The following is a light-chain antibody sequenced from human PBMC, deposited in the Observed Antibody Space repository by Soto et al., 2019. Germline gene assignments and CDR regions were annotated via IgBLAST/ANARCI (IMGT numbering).Light chain of an antibody. CDR3: QRYGAP. Sequence: IVLTQSPGTLSLSPGERATLSCRASQSLGSSYLAWYQQKPGQAPRLLIYERSNRATGIPDRFSGSGSGTDFTLTISRLEPEDCAVYDCQRYGAPFGQGTNVDIK. CDR2: ERS. CDR1: QSLGSSY. J-gene: IGKJ1*01. V-gene: IGKV3-20*01.